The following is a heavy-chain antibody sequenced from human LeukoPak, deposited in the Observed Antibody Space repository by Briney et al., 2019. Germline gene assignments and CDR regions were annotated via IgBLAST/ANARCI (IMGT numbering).Heavy chain of an antibody. V-gene: IGHV3-23*01. J-gene: IGHJ4*02. CDR3: AKRGVVIRVILVGFHKEAYYFDS. Sequence: GGSLRLSCVASGFTFSNLAGHWVRQAPGKGLEWVAGISDSGGSTKYADSVKGRFTISRDNPKNTLYLQMNSLRVEDTAVYFCAKRGVVIRVILVGFHKEAYYFDSWGQGALVTVSS. CDR2: ISDSGGST. D-gene: IGHD3-22*01. CDR1: GFTFSNLA.